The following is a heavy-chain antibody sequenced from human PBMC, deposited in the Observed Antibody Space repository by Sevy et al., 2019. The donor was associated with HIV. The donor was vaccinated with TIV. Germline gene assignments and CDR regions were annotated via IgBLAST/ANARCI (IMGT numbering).Heavy chain of an antibody. J-gene: IGHJ4*02. CDR2: IYSGGST. D-gene: IGHD6-6*01. CDR3: ARAGGLAARPFDY. CDR1: GFTVSSNY. Sequence: GGSLRLSCVASGFTVSSNYMSWVRQAPGKGLEWVSVIYSGGSTYYADSVKGRFTISRDNSKNTLYLQMNSLRAEDTAVYYCARAGGLAARPFDYWGQGTLVTVSS. V-gene: IGHV3-53*01.